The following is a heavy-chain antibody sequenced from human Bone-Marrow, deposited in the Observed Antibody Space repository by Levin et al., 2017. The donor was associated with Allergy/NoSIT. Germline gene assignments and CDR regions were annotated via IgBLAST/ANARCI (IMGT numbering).Heavy chain of an antibody. CDR2: IYWDDDQ. Sequence: ESGPTLVKPTQTLTLTCTFSGFSLSTSGMSVGWIRQTPGKALDWLALIYWDDDQRYNPSLRARLTITKDTSKNQVVLIMTDMDPVDPGTYFCAHSGPITTSRGMFRSDAYDMWGQGTLITVSP. V-gene: IGHV2-5*02. J-gene: IGHJ3*02. CDR3: AHSGPITTSRGMFRSDAYDM. CDR1: GFSLSTSGMS. D-gene: IGHD3-10*01.